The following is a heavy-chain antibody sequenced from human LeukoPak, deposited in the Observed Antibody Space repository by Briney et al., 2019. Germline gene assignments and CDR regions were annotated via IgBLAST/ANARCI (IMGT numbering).Heavy chain of an antibody. V-gene: IGHV4-39*07. J-gene: IGHJ4*02. CDR1: GDSISTSSYY. CDR3: TRPYYYDSSGSPDY. CDR2: IYYSGST. Sequence: SETLSLTCSVSGDSISTSSYYWGWIRQPPGKGLEWIGTIYYSGSTYYNPSLKSRVTISVDTSKNQFSLKLSSVTATDTAVYYCTRPYYYDSSGSPDYWGQGTLVTVSS. D-gene: IGHD3-22*01.